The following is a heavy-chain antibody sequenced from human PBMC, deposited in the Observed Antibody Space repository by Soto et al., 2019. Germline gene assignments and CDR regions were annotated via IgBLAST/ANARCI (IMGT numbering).Heavy chain of an antibody. CDR3: ARPVTSLDLLDI. Sequence: ASVKVSCKSSGYIFSDYGITWVRQAPGQGLEWMGWISAYNGNTDYAQKFQDRLTLATDTSTSTAYMELRSLRSDDTALYYCARPVTSLDLLDIWGQGTMVTVSS. D-gene: IGHD4-4*01. J-gene: IGHJ3*02. CDR1: GYIFSDYG. V-gene: IGHV1-18*01. CDR2: ISAYNGNT.